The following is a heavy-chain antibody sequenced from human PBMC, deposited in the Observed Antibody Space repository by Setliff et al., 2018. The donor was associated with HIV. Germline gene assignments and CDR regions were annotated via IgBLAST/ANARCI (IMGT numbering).Heavy chain of an antibody. D-gene: IGHD2-21*02. CDR2: IIPMFGTG. V-gene: IGHV1-69*05. J-gene: IGHJ6*02. CDR1: GYTFTNYD. Sequence: SVKVSCKASGYTFTNYDINWVRQAPGQGLEWMGGIIPMFGTGFYAQKFQGRVTITTDESTSTAYMELSSLRSEDTAVYYCARDHRNCGGDCGDGWYYYYYGMDVWGQGTTVTVSS. CDR3: ARDHRNCGGDCGDGWYYYYYGMDV.